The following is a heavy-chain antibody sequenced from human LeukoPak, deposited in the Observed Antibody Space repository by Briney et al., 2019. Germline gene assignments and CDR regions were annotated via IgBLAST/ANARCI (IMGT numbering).Heavy chain of an antibody. Sequence: SETLSLTCTVSGVSISSYYWSWIRQPPGKGLEWIGYIYYSGSTNYNPSLKSRVTISVDTSKNQFSLKLSSVTAADTAVYYCARVDCSGGSCYSGIDYWGQGTLVTVSS. CDR2: IYYSGST. D-gene: IGHD2-15*01. V-gene: IGHV4-59*01. CDR3: ARVDCSGGSCYSGIDY. CDR1: GVSISSYY. J-gene: IGHJ4*02.